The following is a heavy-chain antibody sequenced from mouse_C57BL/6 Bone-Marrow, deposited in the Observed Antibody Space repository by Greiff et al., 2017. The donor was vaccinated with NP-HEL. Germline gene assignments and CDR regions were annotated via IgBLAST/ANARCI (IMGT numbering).Heavy chain of an antibody. CDR2: INPSTGGT. CDR3: ASEGAYDPGFAY. D-gene: IGHD6-5*01. J-gene: IGHJ3*01. CDR1: GYSFTGYY. Sequence: VQLQQSGPELVKPGASVKISCKASGYSFTGYYMHWVKQSSEKSLEWIGEINPSTGGTSYNQKFKGKATLTVDTSSSTAYMQLKSLTSEDSAVYYCASEGAYDPGFAYWGQGTLVTVSA. V-gene: IGHV1-43*01.